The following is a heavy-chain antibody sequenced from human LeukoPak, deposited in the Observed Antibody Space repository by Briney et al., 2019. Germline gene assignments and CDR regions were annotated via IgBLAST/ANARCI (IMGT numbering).Heavy chain of an antibody. V-gene: IGHV3-23*01. CDR1: GFTFSTYA. J-gene: IGHJ4*02. D-gene: IGHD3-3*01. CDR3: ARGRKFGAPTYFFDY. CDR2: ISGSGDNT. Sequence: GGSLRLSCAASGFTFSTYAMNWVRQAPGQGLEWVSGISGSGDNTYYADSVRGRFTISRDKTKSTVYLQMNSLGVEDTAIYYCARGRKFGAPTYFFDYWGQGTLVSVSS.